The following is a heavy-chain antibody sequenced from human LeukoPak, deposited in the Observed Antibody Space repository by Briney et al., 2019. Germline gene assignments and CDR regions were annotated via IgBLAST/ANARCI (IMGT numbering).Heavy chain of an antibody. D-gene: IGHD6-13*01. J-gene: IGHJ4*02. Sequence: SEALSLTCAVYGESFSVYYGRWVRETPGKGVGWGGEINHRGSTKYNPSLKRRVAISVDTSKNQFSLKLSSATAADTAVYYCASGEGYSSSWYANYWGQGTLATASS. CDR3: ASGEGYSSSWYANY. CDR2: INHRGST. CDR1: GESFSVYY. V-gene: IGHV4-34*01.